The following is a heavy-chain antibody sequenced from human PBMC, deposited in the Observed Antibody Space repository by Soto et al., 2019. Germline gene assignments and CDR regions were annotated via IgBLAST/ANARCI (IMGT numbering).Heavy chain of an antibody. D-gene: IGHD2-2*01. CDR2: IAAYNGNT. CDR1: GFTFTAYG. J-gene: IGHJ5*02. Sequence: ASVKVSCKASGFTFTAYGISWVRQAPGQGLEWMGWIAAYNGNTDYAQKLQDRVTMTTDTSTSTAYMELRSLRSDDTAVYYVARYLGYCSSTSCPPPLSGFDPWGQGTMVTVSS. CDR3: ARYLGYCSSTSCPPPLSGFDP. V-gene: IGHV1-18*01.